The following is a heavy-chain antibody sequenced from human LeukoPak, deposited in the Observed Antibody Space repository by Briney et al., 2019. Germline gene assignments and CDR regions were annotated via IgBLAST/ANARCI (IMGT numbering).Heavy chain of an antibody. V-gene: IGHV4-31*03. D-gene: IGHD3-16*01. Sequence: SETLSLTCTVSGGSISNGGYYWNWIRQHPGKGLEWVGYVYYSGATFYNAPLQSRVTISVDTSKNQFSLKMNSLTAADTAAYYCARGFVVGTTFGAFDIWGHGTRVTVSS. J-gene: IGHJ3*02. CDR1: GGSISNGGYY. CDR2: VYYSGAT. CDR3: ARGFVVGTTFGAFDI.